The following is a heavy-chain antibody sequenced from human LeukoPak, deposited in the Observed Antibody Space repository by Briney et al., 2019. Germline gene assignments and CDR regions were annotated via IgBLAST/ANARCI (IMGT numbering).Heavy chain of an antibody. CDR3: AAGDGGWYSFDY. J-gene: IGHJ4*02. D-gene: IGHD6-19*01. CDR2: FDPEDGET. V-gene: IGHV1-24*01. Sequence: ASVKVSCKVSGYTLTELSMHWVRHAPGKGLEWMGGFDPEDGETIYAQKFQGRVTMTEDTSTDTAYMELSSLRSEDTAVYYCAAGDGGWYSFDYWGQGTLVTVSS. CDR1: GYTLTELS.